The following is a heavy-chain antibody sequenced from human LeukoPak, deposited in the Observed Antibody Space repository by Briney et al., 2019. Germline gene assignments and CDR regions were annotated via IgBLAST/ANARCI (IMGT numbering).Heavy chain of an antibody. CDR1: GGSFSGYY. V-gene: IGHV4-34*01. J-gene: IGHJ6*03. Sequence: PSETLSLTCAVYGGSFSGYYWRWIRQPPGKGLEWIGEINHSGSTNYNPSLKSRVTISVDTSKNQFSLKLSSVTAADTAVYYCARGASTVVTPDYYYYYMDVWGKGTTVTVSS. D-gene: IGHD4-23*01. CDR3: ARGASTVVTPDYYYYYMDV. CDR2: INHSGST.